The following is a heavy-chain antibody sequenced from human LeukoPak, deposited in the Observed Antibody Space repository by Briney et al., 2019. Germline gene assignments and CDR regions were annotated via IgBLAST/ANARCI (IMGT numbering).Heavy chain of an antibody. Sequence: GSLTLSCAASGFTFSSFVLSWVRQAPGKGLEWVSGISGSTSTTYYADSVKGWFSISRDNSKNTVYLQVHSLRAEDTAVYYCAKDRGLGYSYGYYFDYWGQGTLVTVSS. CDR1: GFTFSSFV. CDR2: ISGSTSTT. J-gene: IGHJ4*02. V-gene: IGHV3-23*01. D-gene: IGHD5-18*01. CDR3: AKDRGLGYSYGYYFDY.